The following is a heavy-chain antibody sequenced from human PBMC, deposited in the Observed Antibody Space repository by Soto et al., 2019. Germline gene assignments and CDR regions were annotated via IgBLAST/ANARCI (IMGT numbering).Heavy chain of an antibody. J-gene: IGHJ4*02. CDR2: ISYDGSTK. CDR1: GFTFSSYG. V-gene: IGHV3-30*03. Sequence: QVQLVESGGGVVQPGRSLRLSCAASGFTFSSYGMHWVRQAPGKGLEWVAVISYDGSTKYYADSVKGRFTISRDNSRNTLCLEMNSLRADDTAAYYCTGEVASGYWGQGTQVTVSS. D-gene: IGHD2-8*02. CDR3: TGEVASGY.